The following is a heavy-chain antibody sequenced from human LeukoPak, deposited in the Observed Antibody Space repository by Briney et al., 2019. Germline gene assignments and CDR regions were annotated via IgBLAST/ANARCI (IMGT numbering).Heavy chain of an antibody. Sequence: TGGSLRLSCAASGFTFSSYAMSWVRQAPGKGLEWVSAISGSGGSTYYADSVKGRFTISRDNSKNTLYLRMNSLRAEDTAVYYCARQYGSGSYYLDYWGQGTLVTVSS. CDR2: ISGSGGST. V-gene: IGHV3-23*01. CDR3: ARQYGSGSYYLDY. J-gene: IGHJ4*02. D-gene: IGHD3-10*01. CDR1: GFTFSSYA.